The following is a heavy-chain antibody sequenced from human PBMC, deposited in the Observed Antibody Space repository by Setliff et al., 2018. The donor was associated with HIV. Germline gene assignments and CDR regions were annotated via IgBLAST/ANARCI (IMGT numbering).Heavy chain of an antibody. CDR3: ARELYREWDY. D-gene: IGHD3-16*02. Sequence: GGSLRLSCAASGFTFSTYGMYWVRQAPGKGLEWVAVIWYDGSNKYYADSVKGRFTISRDNSKNTVYLQMNSLRVEDTAVYYCARELYREWDYWGQGTLVTVSS. V-gene: IGHV3-33*01. CDR1: GFTFSTYG. J-gene: IGHJ4*02. CDR2: IWYDGSNK.